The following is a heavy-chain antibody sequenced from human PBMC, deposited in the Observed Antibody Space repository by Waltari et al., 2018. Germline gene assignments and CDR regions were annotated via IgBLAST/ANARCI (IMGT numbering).Heavy chain of an antibody. V-gene: IGHV4-38-2*01. J-gene: IGHJ3*02. CDR3: ARAQRTSMVRGAEGAFDI. CDR1: GYSISSGYY. Sequence: QVQLQESGPGLVKPSETLSLTCAVSGYSISSGYYWGWIRQPPGKGLEWIGSIYHSGSTYYNPSLKSRVTISVDTSKNQFSLKLSSVTAADTAVYYCARAQRTSMVRGAEGAFDIRGQGTMVTVSS. CDR2: IYHSGST. D-gene: IGHD3-10*01.